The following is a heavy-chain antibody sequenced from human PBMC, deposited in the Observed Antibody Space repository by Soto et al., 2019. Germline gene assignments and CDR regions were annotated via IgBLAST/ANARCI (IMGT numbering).Heavy chain of an antibody. CDR2: VSASGLNT. V-gene: IGHV3-23*01. CDR1: GFTFSTYA. CDR3: ARRTAQSGSYSTYGEDY. Sequence: GGSLRLSCAASGFTFSTYAMAWVRQAPGKGLEWVSGVSASGLNTDYADPVKGRFYISRDNSKNTVSLHMNSLRAEDTAVYYCARRTAQSGSYSTYGEDYWGQGTLVTVSS. D-gene: IGHD1-26*01. J-gene: IGHJ4*02.